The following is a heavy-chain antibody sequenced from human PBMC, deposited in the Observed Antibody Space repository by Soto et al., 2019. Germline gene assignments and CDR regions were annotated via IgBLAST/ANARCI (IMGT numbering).Heavy chain of an antibody. CDR3: ARGATVTTGYFDY. J-gene: IGHJ4*02. D-gene: IGHD4-17*01. V-gene: IGHV4-34*01. CDR1: GGSFSGYY. Sequence: QVQLQQWGAGLLKPSETLSLTCAVYGGSFSGYYWSWIRQPPGKGLEWIGEINHSGSTNYNPSLKSRVTISVDTSKNQFSLKLSSVNAADTAVYYCARGATVTTGYFDYWGQGTLVTVSS. CDR2: INHSGST.